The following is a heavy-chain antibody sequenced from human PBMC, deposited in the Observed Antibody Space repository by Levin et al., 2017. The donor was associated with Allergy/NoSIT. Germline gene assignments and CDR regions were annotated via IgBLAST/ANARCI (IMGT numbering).Heavy chain of an antibody. J-gene: IGHJ6*02. Sequence: GGSLRLSCAASGFSFSDYWMSWVRQAPGKGLEWVANIKEDGSEKYYVDSVKGRFAISRDNAKNSLSLQMNSLRAEDTAVYYCARERVFSSYYYGMDVWGQGTTVTVSS. V-gene: IGHV3-7*01. CDR3: ARERVFSSYYYGMDV. CDR1: GFSFSDYW. D-gene: IGHD6-6*01. CDR2: IKEDGSEK.